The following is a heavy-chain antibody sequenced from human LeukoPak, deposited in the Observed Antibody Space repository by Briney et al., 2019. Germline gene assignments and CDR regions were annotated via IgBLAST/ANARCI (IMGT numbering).Heavy chain of an antibody. CDR3: ARGGTMVRGVRYRYYYYYMDV. V-gene: IGHV3-48*04. Sequence: PGGSLRLSCAASGFTFSNYNMNWVRQAPGKGLEWVSYISSSSSTIYYADSVKGRFTISRDNAKNSLYLQMNSLRAEDTAVYYCARGGTMVRGVRYRYYYYYMDVWGKGTTVTISS. D-gene: IGHD3-10*01. J-gene: IGHJ6*03. CDR1: GFTFSNYN. CDR2: ISSSSSTI.